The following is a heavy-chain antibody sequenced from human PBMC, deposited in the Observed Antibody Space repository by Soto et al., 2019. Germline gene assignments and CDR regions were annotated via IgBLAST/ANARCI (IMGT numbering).Heavy chain of an antibody. J-gene: IGHJ4*02. D-gene: IGHD3-10*01. V-gene: IGHV4-59*01. Sequence: SETLSLTCTVSGGSISSYAWIWFRQPPGKGLEWIGYIYYSGSTNYNPSLKSRVTISVDTSKNQFSLKLSSVTAADTAVYYCARVWGYYFDYWGQGTLVTVS. CDR1: GGSISSYA. CDR2: IYYSGST. CDR3: ARVWGYYFDY.